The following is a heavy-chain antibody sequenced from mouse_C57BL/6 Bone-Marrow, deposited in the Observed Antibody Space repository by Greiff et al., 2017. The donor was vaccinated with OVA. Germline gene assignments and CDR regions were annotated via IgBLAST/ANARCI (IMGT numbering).Heavy chain of an antibody. V-gene: IGHV5-9*01. Sequence: EVQLVESGGGLVKPGGSLKLSCAASGFTFSSYTMSWVRQTPEKRLEWVATISGGGGNTYYPDSVKGRFTISRDNAKNTLYLQMSSLRSEDTALYYGARHGSKDYWGQGTTLTVSS. CDR1: GFTFSSYT. J-gene: IGHJ2*01. D-gene: IGHD1-1*01. CDR2: ISGGGGNT. CDR3: ARHGSKDY.